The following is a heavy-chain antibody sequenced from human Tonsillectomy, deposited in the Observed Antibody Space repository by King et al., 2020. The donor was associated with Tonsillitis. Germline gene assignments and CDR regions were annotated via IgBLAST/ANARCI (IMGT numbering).Heavy chain of an antibody. CDR3: ARWAIFGAIINY. D-gene: IGHD3-3*01. CDR2: VYYNGTA. V-gene: IGHV4-39*07. J-gene: IGHJ4*02. CDR1: GGSITSRSHY. Sequence: QLQLQESGPGLVKPSETLSLTCTVSGGSITSRSHYWGWIRQPAGKGLEWIGSVYYNGTAHYKSSLKSRVTIFVDTAKNQFSLRLNSVTAADTALYFCARWAIFGAIINYWGQGALVIVSS.